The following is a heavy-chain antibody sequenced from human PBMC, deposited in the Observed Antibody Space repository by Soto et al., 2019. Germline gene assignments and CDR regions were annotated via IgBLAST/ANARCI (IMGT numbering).Heavy chain of an antibody. CDR2: IKSKTDGGTT. V-gene: IGHV3-15*01. CDR3: TTEPATVTTAAEYFQH. Sequence: EVQLVESGGGLVQPGGSLRLSCAASGFTFSNAWMSWVRQAPGKGLGWVGRIKSKTDGGTTDYAAPVKGRFTISRDDSKNTLYLQMNSLKTEDTAVYYCTTEPATVTTAAEYFQHWGQGTLVTVSS. D-gene: IGHD4-17*01. CDR1: GFTFSNAW. J-gene: IGHJ1*01.